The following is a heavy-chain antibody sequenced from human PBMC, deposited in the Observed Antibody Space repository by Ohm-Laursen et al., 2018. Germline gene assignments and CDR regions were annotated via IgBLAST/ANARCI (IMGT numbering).Heavy chain of an antibody. CDR3: ARGGQQQVEDY. V-gene: IGHV3-7*03. J-gene: IGHJ4*02. D-gene: IGHD6-13*01. CDR1: GFNFRGDW. Sequence: SLRLSCAASGFNFRGDWMSWVRQTPGKGLEWVANIKQDGGEKNFADSVKGRFTISRDNAKNSLYLQMNSLRAEDTAVYYCARGGQQQVEDYWGQGTLVTVSS. CDR2: IKQDGGEK.